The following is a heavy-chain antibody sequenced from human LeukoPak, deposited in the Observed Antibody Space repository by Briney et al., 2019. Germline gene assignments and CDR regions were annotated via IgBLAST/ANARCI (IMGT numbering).Heavy chain of an antibody. CDR2: ISYDGSNK. CDR3: ASPLDDILTGYSLPAY. J-gene: IGHJ4*02. CDR1: GFTFSSYA. Sequence: PGGSLRLSCAASGFTFSSYAMHWVRQAPGKGLEWVAVISYDGSNKYYADSVKGRFTISRDNSKNTLYLQMNSLRAEDTAVYYCASPLDDILTGYSLPAYWGQGTLVTVSS. D-gene: IGHD3-9*01. V-gene: IGHV3-30-3*01.